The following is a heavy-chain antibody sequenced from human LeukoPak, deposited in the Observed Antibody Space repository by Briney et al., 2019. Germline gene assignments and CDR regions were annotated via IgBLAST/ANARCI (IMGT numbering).Heavy chain of an antibody. D-gene: IGHD6-13*01. CDR3: ARDSIDIIAAADYFDY. Sequence: SVKVSCKASGGTFSSYAISWVRQAPGQGLEWMGGIIPIFGTANYAQKFQGRVTITADKSTSTAYMELSSLRSEDTAVYYCARDSIDIIAAADYFDYWGQGTLVTVSS. CDR1: GGTFSSYA. CDR2: IIPIFGTA. V-gene: IGHV1-69*06. J-gene: IGHJ4*02.